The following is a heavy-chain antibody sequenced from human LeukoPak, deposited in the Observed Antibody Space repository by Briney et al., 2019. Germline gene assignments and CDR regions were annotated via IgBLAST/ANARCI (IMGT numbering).Heavy chain of an antibody. Sequence: SESLSLTCTVSGGSISSYYWDWIRPPPGKGLEWIGYVSYSGTTNYNPSLKSRVTISVDTSKKQFFLKLTSATAADTAVYYCARGDDYKSTLFDYWGQGTLVTVSS. CDR2: VSYSGTT. D-gene: IGHD5-12*01. CDR3: ARGDDYKSTLFDY. J-gene: IGHJ4*02. CDR1: GGSISSYY. V-gene: IGHV4-59*01.